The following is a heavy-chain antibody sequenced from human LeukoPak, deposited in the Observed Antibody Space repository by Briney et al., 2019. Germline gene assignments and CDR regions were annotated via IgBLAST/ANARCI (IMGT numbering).Heavy chain of an antibody. CDR3: AGGPTAYYFDY. CDR2: IYSSGTT. D-gene: IGHD1-26*01. Sequence: GGSLRLSCAASGFTVSSNYMSWVRQAPGKGLEWVSIIYSSGTTYYADSVKGRFTISRDNSKSTLYLQMNSLRAEDTAVYYCAGGPTAYYFDYWGQGTLVTVSS. J-gene: IGHJ4*02. V-gene: IGHV3-66*01. CDR1: GFTVSSNY.